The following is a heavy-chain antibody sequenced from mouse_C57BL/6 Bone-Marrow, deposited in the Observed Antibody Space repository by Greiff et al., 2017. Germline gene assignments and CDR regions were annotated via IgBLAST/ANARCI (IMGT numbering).Heavy chain of an antibody. CDR3: ARGVFFYGSSYWFAY. CDR2: ITPSNGGT. D-gene: IGHD1-1*01. CDR1: GYTFTSSW. V-gene: IGHV1-53*01. J-gene: IGHJ3*01. Sequence: VQLQQPGTELVKPGASVKLSCKASGYTFTSSWMHWVKQRPGHGLEWIGNITPSNGGTNYNEKFNSKATLTVDKSSSTAYMQLSSLTSEDSAVYYCARGVFFYGSSYWFAYWGQGTLVTVSA.